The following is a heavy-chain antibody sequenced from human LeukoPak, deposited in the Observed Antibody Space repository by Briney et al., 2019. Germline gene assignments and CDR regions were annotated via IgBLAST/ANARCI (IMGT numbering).Heavy chain of an antibody. CDR3: ARGTQKTTVTTRFY. Sequence: GSLRLSCAASGFTFSSYAMHWVRPAPGKGLEWVAVISYDGSNKYYADSVKGRFTISRDNSKNTLYLQMNSLRAEDTAVYYCARGTQKTTVTTRFYWGQGTLVTVSS. J-gene: IGHJ4*02. CDR1: GFTFSSYA. V-gene: IGHV3-30-3*01. CDR2: ISYDGSNK. D-gene: IGHD4-17*01.